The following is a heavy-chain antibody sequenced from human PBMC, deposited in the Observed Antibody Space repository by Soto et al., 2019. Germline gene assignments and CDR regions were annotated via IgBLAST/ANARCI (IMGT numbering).Heavy chain of an antibody. CDR3: ARGRYYDSSGYYYMDAFDI. D-gene: IGHD3-22*01. Sequence: SLTCAVYGGSFSGYYWSWIRQPPGKGLEWIGEINHSGSTNYNPSLKSRVTISVDTSKNQFSLKLSSVTAADTAVYYCARGRYYDSSGYYYMDAFDIWGQGTMVTVSS. V-gene: IGHV4-34*01. J-gene: IGHJ3*02. CDR1: GGSFSGYY. CDR2: INHSGST.